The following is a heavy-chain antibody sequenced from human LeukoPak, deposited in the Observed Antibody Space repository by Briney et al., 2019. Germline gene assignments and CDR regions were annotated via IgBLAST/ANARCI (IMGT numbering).Heavy chain of an antibody. D-gene: IGHD5-24*01. CDR1: GFTFSSNA. CDR2: ISDDGRSK. J-gene: IGHJ4*02. Sequence: GGSLRLSCAASGFTFSSNAMHWVRQTPGKGLEWVAVISDDGRSKYYADSVKGRFIISRDNSKNTLYLQMNSLRAEDTAVYYCARDGYNYIDYWGQGTLVTVSS. CDR3: ARDGYNYIDY. V-gene: IGHV3-30*14.